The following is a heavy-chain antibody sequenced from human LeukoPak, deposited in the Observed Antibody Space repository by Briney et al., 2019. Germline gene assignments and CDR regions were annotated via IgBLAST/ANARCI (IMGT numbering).Heavy chain of an antibody. J-gene: IGHJ4*02. CDR1: GYTFTGYY. V-gene: IGHV1-2*02. D-gene: IGHD3-16*01. CDR3: ARVDGGSNHPTVSKFDY. CDR2: INPNSGGT. Sequence: ASVKVSCKASGYTFTGYYMHWVRQAPGQGLEWMGWINPNSGGTNYAQKFQGRVTMTRDTSISTAYMELSRLRSDDTAVYYCARVDGGSNHPTVSKFDYWGQGTLVTVPS.